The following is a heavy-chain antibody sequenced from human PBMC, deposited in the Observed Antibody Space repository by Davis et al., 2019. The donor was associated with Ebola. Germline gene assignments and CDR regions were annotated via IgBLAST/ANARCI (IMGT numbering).Heavy chain of an antibody. CDR1: GGSFSASY. D-gene: IGHD3-3*01. Sequence: SETLSLTCAVYGGSFSASYWTWIRQPPGKGLEWIGEINHRGRTNYNPSLKGRVTISVDTSKNQFSLKLSSVTAADTAVYYCARDRHDFWSGFYYYYGMDVWGKGTTVTVSS. CDR3: ARDRHDFWSGFYYYYGMDV. CDR2: INHRGRT. V-gene: IGHV4-34*01. J-gene: IGHJ6*04.